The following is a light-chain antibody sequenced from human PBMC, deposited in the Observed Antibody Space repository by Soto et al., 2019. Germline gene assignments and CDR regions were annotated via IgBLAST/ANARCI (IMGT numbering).Light chain of an antibody. CDR2: QTS. CDR3: HQRQSWPRT. V-gene: IGKV3-11*01. Sequence: TELTQSPRTLSSTPGESVPLSCRPSRSLDSGQLAWYQQKVGRAPRLLIYQTSIRAAGIPDRFSASGSGTDFTLTISDVQPEDFALYYCHQRQSWPRTFGQGTKVDI. J-gene: IGKJ1*01. CDR1: RSLDSGQ.